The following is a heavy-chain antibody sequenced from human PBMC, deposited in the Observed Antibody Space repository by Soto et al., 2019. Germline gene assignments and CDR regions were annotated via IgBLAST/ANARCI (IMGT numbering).Heavy chain of an antibody. CDR1: GYTFTSYA. V-gene: IGHV1-3*01. D-gene: IGHD6-19*01. CDR2: INAGNGNT. Sequence: QVQLVQSGAEVKKPGASVKVSCKASGYTFTSYAIHWVRQAPGQRLEWMGWINAGNGNTKYSQKFQDRVTITRDTSASTAYMELSSLRSENTAVYYCARDLGGWPDYWGQGTLVTVSS. CDR3: ARDLGGWPDY. J-gene: IGHJ4*02.